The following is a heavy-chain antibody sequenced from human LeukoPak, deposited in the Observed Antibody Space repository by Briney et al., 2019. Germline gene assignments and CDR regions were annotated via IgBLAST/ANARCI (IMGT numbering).Heavy chain of an antibody. D-gene: IGHD3-9*01. Sequence: PSETLSLTSTVSGGSISSSSYYCGWIRQPPGKGLEWIGSIYYSGSTYYNPSLKSRVTISVDTSKNQFSLKLSSVTAADTAVYYCAGSPYDTIDYWGQGTLVTVSS. J-gene: IGHJ4*02. CDR3: AGSPYDTIDY. CDR1: GGSISSSSYY. CDR2: IYYSGST. V-gene: IGHV4-39*01.